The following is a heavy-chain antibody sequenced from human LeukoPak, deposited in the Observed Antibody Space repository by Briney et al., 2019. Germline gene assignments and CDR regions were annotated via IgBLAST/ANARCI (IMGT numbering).Heavy chain of an antibody. CDR3: AGSNTGGYGAFDI. V-gene: IGHV3-30*04. CDR2: ISYDGSNK. D-gene: IGHD1-26*01. CDR1: GFTFSSYA. J-gene: IGHJ3*02. Sequence: GGSLRLSCAASGFTFSSYAMHWVRQAPGKGLEWVAVISYDGSNKYYADSVKGRFTISRDNSKNTLYLQMNSLRAEDTAVYYCAGSNTGGYGAFDIWGQGTMVTVSS.